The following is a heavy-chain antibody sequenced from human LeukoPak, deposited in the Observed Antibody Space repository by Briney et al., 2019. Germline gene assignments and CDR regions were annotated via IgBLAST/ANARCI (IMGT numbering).Heavy chain of an antibody. Sequence: GGSLRLSCAASGFTFSSYAMSWVRQAPGKGLEWVSATSASGGTTYYADSVKGRFTISRDNSKNTLYLQMSSLRAEDTAVYYCAKEPREYCSSTSCPNWIDPWGQGTRVTFSS. CDR2: TSASGGTT. J-gene: IGHJ5*02. CDR1: GFTFSSYA. V-gene: IGHV3-23*01. CDR3: AKEPREYCSSTSCPNWIDP. D-gene: IGHD2-2*01.